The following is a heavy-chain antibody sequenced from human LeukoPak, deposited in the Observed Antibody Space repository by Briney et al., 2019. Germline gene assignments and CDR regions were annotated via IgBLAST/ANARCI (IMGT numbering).Heavy chain of an antibody. D-gene: IGHD2-15*01. Sequence: PSETLSLTCAVYGGSFSGYYWSCIRQPPGKGLEWIGEINHSGSTNYNPSLKSRVTISVDTSKNQFSLKLSSVTAADTAVYYCARSASPGTNCGGGSCYYLYYFDYWGQGTLVTVSS. J-gene: IGHJ4*02. CDR1: GGSFSGYY. CDR3: ARSASPGTNCGGGSCYYLYYFDY. V-gene: IGHV4-34*01. CDR2: INHSGST.